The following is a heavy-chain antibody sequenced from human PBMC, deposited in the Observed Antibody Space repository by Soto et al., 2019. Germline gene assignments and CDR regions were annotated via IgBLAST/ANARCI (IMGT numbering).Heavy chain of an antibody. CDR1: GGSFSGYY. D-gene: IGHD6-13*01. V-gene: IGHV4-34*01. J-gene: IGHJ3*02. Sequence: SETLSLTCAVYGGSFSGYYWSWIRQPPGKGLEWIGEINHSGSTNYNPSLKSRVTISVDTSKNQFSLKLSSVTAADTAVYYCARITAAAAYDAFDIWGKGTMVTVSS. CDR2: INHSGST. CDR3: ARITAAAAYDAFDI.